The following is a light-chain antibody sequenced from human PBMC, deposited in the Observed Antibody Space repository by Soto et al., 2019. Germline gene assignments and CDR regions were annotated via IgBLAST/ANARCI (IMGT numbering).Light chain of an antibody. Sequence: IVMTQSPATLSVSPGERANLSCRASQSVGTKLAWYQQTPGQAPRLLIYGASNRATGVPARISGSVSGTDFTLTISSLEPEDFAVYYCRQYGRSLGFAFGGGTKVDIK. J-gene: IGKJ4*01. CDR3: RQYGRSLGFA. CDR1: QSVGTK. V-gene: IGKV3-15*01. CDR2: GAS.